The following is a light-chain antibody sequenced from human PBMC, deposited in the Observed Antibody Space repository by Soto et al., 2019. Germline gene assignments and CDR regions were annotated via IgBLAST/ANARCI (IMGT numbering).Light chain of an antibody. CDR1: QNINNW. V-gene: IGKV1-5*03. CDR2: RAS. CDR3: QAYSSDST. Sequence: DIQMTQSPSTLSASVGDRVTITCRASQNINNWLAWYQQKPGKAPKLLIYRASCLEDGVPSRFSGPGSWTDFIFATNRLQPDDFATYYGQAYSSDSTFGRGTKVYIE. J-gene: IGKJ1*01.